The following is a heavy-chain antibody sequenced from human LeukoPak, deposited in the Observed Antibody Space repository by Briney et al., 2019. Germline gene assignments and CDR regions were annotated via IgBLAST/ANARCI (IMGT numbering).Heavy chain of an antibody. Sequence: GGSLRLSCAASGFTFSSYSMNWVRQAPGKGLEWVSSISSSSSYIYYADSVKGRFTISRDNAKNSLYLQMNSLRAEDTAVYYCARDLTMVQKAYYMDVWGKGTTVTVSS. D-gene: IGHD3-10*01. J-gene: IGHJ6*03. CDR3: ARDLTMVQKAYYMDV. CDR2: ISSSSSYI. V-gene: IGHV3-21*01. CDR1: GFTFSSYS.